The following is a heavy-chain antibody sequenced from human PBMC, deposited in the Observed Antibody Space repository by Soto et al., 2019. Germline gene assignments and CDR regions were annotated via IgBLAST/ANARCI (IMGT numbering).Heavy chain of an antibody. CDR2: FYYSENT. D-gene: IGHD2-15*01. CDR1: GGSISSKSYS. V-gene: IGHV4-39*01. Sequence: PSETLSLTCSVSGGSISSKSYSWGWIRQPPGKGLEWIGTFYYSENTYYNPSLKSRVTISVDTSKNQFSLKLSSVTAADTAVYYCAKLAGYCSGNRCHGDYAMDVWGQGTTVTVSS. J-gene: IGHJ6*02. CDR3: AKLAGYCSGNRCHGDYAMDV.